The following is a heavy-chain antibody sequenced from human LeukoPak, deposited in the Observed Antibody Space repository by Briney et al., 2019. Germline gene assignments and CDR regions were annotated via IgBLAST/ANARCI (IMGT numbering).Heavy chain of an antibody. CDR1: GFTFSSYA. CDR2: ISSNGGST. J-gene: IGHJ3*02. CDR3: AKDEYPLSGPDAFDI. V-gene: IGHV3-64*01. D-gene: IGHD2-2*02. Sequence: GGSLRLSCAASGFTFSSYAMHWVRQAPGKGLEYVSAISSNGGSTYYANSVKGRFTISRDNSKKTLYLQMNSLISEDTAVYYCAKDEYPLSGPDAFDIWGQGTMVTVAS.